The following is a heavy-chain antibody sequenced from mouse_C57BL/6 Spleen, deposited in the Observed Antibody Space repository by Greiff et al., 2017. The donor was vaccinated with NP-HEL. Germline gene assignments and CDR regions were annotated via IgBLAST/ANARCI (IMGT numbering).Heavy chain of an antibody. D-gene: IGHD2-1*01. CDR3: ARRDGKPLDFDY. CDR2: INPSSGYT. Sequence: VQLVESGAELARPGASVKMSCKASGYTFTSYTMHWVKQRPGQGLEWIGYINPSSGYTKYNQKFKDKATLTADKSSSTAYMQLSSLTSEDSAVYYCARRDGKPLDFDYWGQGTTLTVSS. CDR1: GYTFTSYT. V-gene: IGHV1-4*01. J-gene: IGHJ2*01.